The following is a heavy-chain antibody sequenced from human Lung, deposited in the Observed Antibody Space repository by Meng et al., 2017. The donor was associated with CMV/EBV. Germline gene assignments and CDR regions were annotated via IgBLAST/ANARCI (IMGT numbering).Heavy chain of an antibody. J-gene: IGHJ6*02. V-gene: IGHV3-30*02. Sequence: GGSLRLXCAASGFTFNDYWMHWVRQAPGKGLEWVVFLGYGGSNTYTAESVKGRFSISRDNSKNTLVLQMDSLRLEETAVYYCAKGGPLLLPFFGMDVWGQGNXVNGAS. CDR2: LGYGGSNT. CDR1: GFTFNDYW. CDR3: AKGGPLLLPFFGMDV. D-gene: IGHD1-26*01.